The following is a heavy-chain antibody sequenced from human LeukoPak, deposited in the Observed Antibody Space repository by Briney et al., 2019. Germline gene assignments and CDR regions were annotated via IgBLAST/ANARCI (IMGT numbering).Heavy chain of an antibody. V-gene: IGHV1-58*02. CDR3: AADGPADLFDGSEDPPRDAFEI. J-gene: IGHJ3*02. D-gene: IGHD3-22*01. CDR1: GFTFSSST. Sequence: ASVKVSCKASGFTFSSSTMQWVRQARGQRLEGRGWIVVGSGNTNYAQKFQERVTISRDMSTSTAYMELSSLTSEDTAVFYCAADGPADLFDGSEDPPRDAFEIWGQGTMVTVSS. CDR2: IVVGSGNT.